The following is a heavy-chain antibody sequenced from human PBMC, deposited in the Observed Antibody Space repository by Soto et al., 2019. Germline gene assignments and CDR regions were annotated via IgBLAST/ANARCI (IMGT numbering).Heavy chain of an antibody. V-gene: IGHV4-39*01. CDR2: IYYSGSA. CDR1: GGSISSSSYY. D-gene: IGHD3-9*01. CDR3: ASRSRTYYDILTGYPDIDY. Sequence: LSLTCTVSGGSISSSSYYWGWIREPPGKGMEWIGSIYYSGSAYYNPSLNSRVTISVDTSKNQFTLKLSSVTAAYTAVYYCASRSRTYYDILTGYPDIDYWGQGTLVTVSS. J-gene: IGHJ4*02.